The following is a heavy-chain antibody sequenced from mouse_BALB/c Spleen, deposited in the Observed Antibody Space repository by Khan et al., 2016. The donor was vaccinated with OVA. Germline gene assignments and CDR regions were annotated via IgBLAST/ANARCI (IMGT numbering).Heavy chain of an antibody. CDR2: INTYTGEP. CDR3: ARPPYFSYVMDN. Sequence: QIQLVQSGPELKKPGETVKISCKASGHTFTKYGMNWVKQAPGKGLKWMGWINTYTGEPTYADDFNGRFAFSLATSASTAYLQINNLKNEDTATDFCARPPYFSYVMDNWGQGTSVTVSS. D-gene: IGHD2-10*01. V-gene: IGHV9-3-1*01. CDR1: GHTFTKYG. J-gene: IGHJ4*01.